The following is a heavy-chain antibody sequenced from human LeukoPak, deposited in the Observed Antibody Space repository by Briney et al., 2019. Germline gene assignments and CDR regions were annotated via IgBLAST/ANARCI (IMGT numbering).Heavy chain of an antibody. J-gene: IGHJ4*02. CDR1: GFTFSNYW. D-gene: IGHD3-16*01. CDR3: ARYDGGVAIDY. V-gene: IGHV3-21*01. CDR2: ISGSGDKT. Sequence: GGSLRLSCAASGFTFSNYWMHWVRQAPGKGLEWVSAISGSGDKTYYGDSVKGRFTISRHNAENSLYLQMNSLRAEDTAVYYCARYDGGVAIDYWGQGTLVTVSS.